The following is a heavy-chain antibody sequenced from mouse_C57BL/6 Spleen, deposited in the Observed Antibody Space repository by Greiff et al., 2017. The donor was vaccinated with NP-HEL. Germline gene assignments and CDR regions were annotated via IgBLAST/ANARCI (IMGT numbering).Heavy chain of an antibody. D-gene: IGHD1-1*01. CDR3: ARSNSYYGSYYAMDY. CDR2: IYPRSGNT. V-gene: IGHV1-81*01. Sequence: VKLQESGAELARPGASVKLSCKASGYTFTSYGISWVKQRTGQGLEWIGEIYPRSGNTYYNEKFKGKATLTADKSSSTAYMELRSLTSEDSAVYFCARSNSYYGSYYAMDYWGQGTSVTVSS. CDR1: GYTFTSYG. J-gene: IGHJ4*01.